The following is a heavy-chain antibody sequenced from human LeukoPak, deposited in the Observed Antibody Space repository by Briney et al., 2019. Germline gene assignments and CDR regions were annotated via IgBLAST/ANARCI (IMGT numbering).Heavy chain of an antibody. J-gene: IGHJ4*02. D-gene: IGHD3-10*01. Sequence: SETLSLTCTVSGYSISSGYYWGWIRQPPGKGLEWIGSIYHSGSTYYNPSLKSRVTISVDTSKNQFSLKLSSVTAADTAVYYCASIGMGFGELLENYWGQGTLVTVSS. CDR3: ASIGMGFGELLENY. CDR2: IYHSGST. CDR1: GYSISSGYY. V-gene: IGHV4-38-2*02.